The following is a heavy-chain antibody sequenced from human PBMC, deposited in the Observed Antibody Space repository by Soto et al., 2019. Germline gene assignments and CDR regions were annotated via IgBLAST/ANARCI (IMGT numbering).Heavy chain of an antibody. V-gene: IGHV5-10-1*01. CDR2: IDPSDSYT. CDR1: GYSFTSYW. J-gene: IGHJ4*02. CDR3: ARQGYYYDSSGYVPFDY. Sequence: GESLKISCKGSGYSFTSYWIGWVRQMPGKDLEWMGRIDPSDSYTNYSPSFQGHVTISADKSISTAYLQWSSLKASDTAMYYCARQGYYYDSSGYVPFDYWGQGTLVTVSS. D-gene: IGHD3-22*01.